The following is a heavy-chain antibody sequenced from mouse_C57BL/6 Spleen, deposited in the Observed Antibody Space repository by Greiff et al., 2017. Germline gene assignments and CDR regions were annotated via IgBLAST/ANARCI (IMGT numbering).Heavy chain of an antibody. D-gene: IGHD2-3*01. Sequence: EVQLQQSGPELVKPGASVKIPCKASGYTFTDYNMDWVKQSHGKSLEWIGDINPNNGGTIYNQKFKGKATLTVDKSSSTAYMELRSLTSEDTAVYYCARSGYDCYYGYFDVWGTGTTVTVSS. CDR2: INPNNGGT. CDR3: ARSGYDCYYGYFDV. V-gene: IGHV1-18*01. J-gene: IGHJ1*03. CDR1: GYTFTDYN.